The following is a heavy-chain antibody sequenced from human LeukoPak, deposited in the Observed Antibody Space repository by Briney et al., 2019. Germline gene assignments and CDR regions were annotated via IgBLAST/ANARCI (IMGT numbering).Heavy chain of an antibody. Sequence: PGGSLRLSCAASGFTFSSYAMGWVRQAPGKGLEWVSAISGSGGSTYYADSVKGRFTISRDNSKNTLYLQMNSLRAEDTAVYYCAKGRVVVITAYYFDYWGQGTLVTVSS. V-gene: IGHV3-23*01. J-gene: IGHJ4*02. D-gene: IGHD3-22*01. CDR3: AKGRVVVITAYYFDY. CDR1: GFTFSSYA. CDR2: ISGSGGST.